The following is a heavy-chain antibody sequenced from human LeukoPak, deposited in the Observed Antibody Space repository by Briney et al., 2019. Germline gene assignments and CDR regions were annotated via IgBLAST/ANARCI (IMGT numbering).Heavy chain of an antibody. J-gene: IGHJ4*02. CDR2: IYYGGRT. CDR1: GGSISSYY. CDR3: ARHVEQWLTPFDY. D-gene: IGHD6-19*01. Sequence: SETLSLTCTVSGGSISSYYWSWIRQPPGKGLEWIGYIYYGGRTNYNPSLKSRVTISVDTSKNQFSLKLTSVTAADTAVYYCARHVEQWLTPFDYWGRGTLVTVSS. V-gene: IGHV4-59*08.